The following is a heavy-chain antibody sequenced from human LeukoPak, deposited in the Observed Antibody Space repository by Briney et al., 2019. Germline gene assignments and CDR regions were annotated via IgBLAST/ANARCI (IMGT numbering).Heavy chain of an antibody. D-gene: IGHD6-13*01. CDR3: ARDPIAAATGSHAFDI. CDR1: GFTLSSYEM. Sequence: GSLRLSCAASGFTLSSYEMNWVRQPPGKGLEWIGEIYHSGSTNYNPSLKSRVTISVDKSKNQFSLKLSSVTAADTAVYYCARDPIAAATGSHAFDIWGQGTMVTVSS. V-gene: IGHV4-4*02. J-gene: IGHJ3*02. CDR2: IYHSGST.